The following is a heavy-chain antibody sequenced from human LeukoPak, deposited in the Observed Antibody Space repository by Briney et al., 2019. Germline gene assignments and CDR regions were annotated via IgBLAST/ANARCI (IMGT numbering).Heavy chain of an antibody. D-gene: IGHD6-19*01. CDR2: MNPNSGNT. V-gene: IGHV1-8*03. Sequence: AASVKVSCKASGYTFTSYDINWVRQATGQGLEWMGWMNPNSGNTGYAQKFQGRVTITRNTSISTAYMELSSLRSEDTAVYYCARDGAVTDRRGVDYWGQGTLVTVSS. CDR3: ARDGAVTDRRGVDY. CDR1: GYTFTSYD. J-gene: IGHJ4*02.